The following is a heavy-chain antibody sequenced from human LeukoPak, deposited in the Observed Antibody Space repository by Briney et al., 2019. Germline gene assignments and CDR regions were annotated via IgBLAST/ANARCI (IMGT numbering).Heavy chain of an antibody. Sequence: PSETLSLTCTVSGGSISSYYWSWIRQPPGKGLEWIGYIYYSGSTNYNPSLKSRVTISVDTSKNQFSLKLSSVTAADTAVYYCARRSLPLRFLDIPGAFDIWGQGTMVTVSS. V-gene: IGHV4-59*12. D-gene: IGHD3-3*01. CDR2: IYYSGST. CDR1: GGSISSYY. J-gene: IGHJ3*02. CDR3: ARRSLPLRFLDIPGAFDI.